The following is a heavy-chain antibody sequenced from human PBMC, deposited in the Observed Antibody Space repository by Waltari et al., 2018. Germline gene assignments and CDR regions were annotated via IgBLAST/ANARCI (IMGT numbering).Heavy chain of an antibody. CDR1: GYTFTSYY. CDR2: INPSGGST. CDR3: ARCRYDSSGYYGFYYYYGMDV. J-gene: IGHJ6*02. Sequence: QVQLVQSGAEVKKPGASVKVSCKASGYTFTSYYMHWVRQATGQGLDWMGIINPSGGSTSYAQKFQGRVTMTRDTSTSTVYMELSSLRSEDTAVYYCARCRYDSSGYYGFYYYYGMDVWGQGTTVTVSS. V-gene: IGHV1-46*01. D-gene: IGHD3-22*01.